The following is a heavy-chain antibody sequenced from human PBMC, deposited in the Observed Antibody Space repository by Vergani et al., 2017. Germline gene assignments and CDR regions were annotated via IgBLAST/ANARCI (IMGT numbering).Heavy chain of an antibody. J-gene: IGHJ4*02. CDR2: ISSTSSTI. CDR1: GFTFSTYS. Sequence: EVQLVDSGGGLVQPGGSLRLSCAASGFTFSTYSMNWVRQAPGKGLEWVSYISSTSSTIYYADSVKGRFTISRDNAKNSLYLQMNNLRAEDTAVYYCARGAAIGASKFDYWGQGTLVTVSS. D-gene: IGHD4/OR15-4a*01. CDR3: ARGAAIGASKFDY. V-gene: IGHV3-48*01.